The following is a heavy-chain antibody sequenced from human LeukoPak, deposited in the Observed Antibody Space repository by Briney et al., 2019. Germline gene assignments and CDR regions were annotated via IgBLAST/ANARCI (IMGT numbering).Heavy chain of an antibody. V-gene: IGHV1-2*02. CDR2: MNPNSGDT. D-gene: IGHD2-15*01. J-gene: IGHJ4*02. CDR3: ARVGADCSDGNCY. Sequence: GASVKVSCKASGYTFAAYYMHWVRQAPGQGLEWMGWMNPNSGDTNYAQKFQGRVTMTRDTSINTAYVALSSLTSDDTAVYYCARVGADCSDGNCYWGQGTLVTVSS. CDR1: GYTFAAYY.